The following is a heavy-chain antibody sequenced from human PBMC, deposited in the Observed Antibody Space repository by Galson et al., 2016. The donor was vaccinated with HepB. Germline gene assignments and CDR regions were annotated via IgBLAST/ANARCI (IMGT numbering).Heavy chain of an antibody. CDR2: MNQDGSQI. Sequence: SLRLSCAASGFIFSSYWVAWLRQTPEKGLQWVANMNQDGSQIYYVDSVKGLFSISRDNAKSSLYLQMNRLGAEDTAVYYCATHGGTTVKHGFDYWGQGTLVTVSS. CDR1: GFIFSSYW. J-gene: IGHJ4*02. V-gene: IGHV3-7*03. D-gene: IGHD4-17*01. CDR3: ATHGGTTVKHGFDY.